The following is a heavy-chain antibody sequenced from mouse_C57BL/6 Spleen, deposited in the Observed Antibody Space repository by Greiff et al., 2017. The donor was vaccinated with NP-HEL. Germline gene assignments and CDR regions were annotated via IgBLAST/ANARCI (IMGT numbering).Heavy chain of an antibody. CDR2: IYPGGGYT. V-gene: IGHV1-63*01. J-gene: IGHJ4*01. D-gene: IGHD2-1*01. CDR3: ALYGNYYAMDY. Sequence: SGAELVRPGTSVKMSCKASGYTFTNYWIGWAKQRPGHGLEWIGDIYPGGGYTNYNEKFKGKATLTADKSSSTAYMQFSSLTSEDSAIYYCALYGNYYAMDYWGQGTSVTVSS. CDR1: GYTFTNYW.